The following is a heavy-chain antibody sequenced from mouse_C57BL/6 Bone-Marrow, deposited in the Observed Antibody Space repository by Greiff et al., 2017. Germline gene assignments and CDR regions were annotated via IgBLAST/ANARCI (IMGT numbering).Heavy chain of an antibody. D-gene: IGHD1-1*01. CDR3: ANYYDRDY. CDR1: GYAFSSSW. J-gene: IGHJ2*01. CDR2: IYPGDGDT. Sequence: QVQLQQSGPELVKPGASVKISCKASGYAFSSSWMNWVKQRPGKGLEWIGRIYPGDGDTNYNGKFKGKATLTADKTSSTAYMQLSSQTSEDSTVYFCANYYDRDYWGQGTTLTVSS. V-gene: IGHV1-82*01.